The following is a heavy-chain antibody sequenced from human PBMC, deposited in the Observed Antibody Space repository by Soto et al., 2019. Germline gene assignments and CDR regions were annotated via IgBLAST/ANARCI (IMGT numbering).Heavy chain of an antibody. J-gene: IGHJ1*01. V-gene: IGHV3-30-3*01. D-gene: IGHD6-25*01. CDR1: GFTFNIFP. Sequence: QVQLVESGGGVVQPGRSLRLSGTASGFTFNIFPMHWVRQAPGKGLAWVAVISNDGNSQQYADSVKGRFTFSRDNSNNTLYLELKTLRGEDTAMYYCARDDKSSGHAGTFQHWGQGTMVTVSS. CDR3: ARDDKSSGHAGTFQH. CDR2: ISNDGNSQ.